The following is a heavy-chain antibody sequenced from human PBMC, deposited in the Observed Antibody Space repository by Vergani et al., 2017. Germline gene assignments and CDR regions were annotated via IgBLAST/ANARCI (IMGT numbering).Heavy chain of an antibody. CDR2: IFSNDEK. Sequence: QVTLKESGPVLVKPTETLTLTCTVSGFSLSNARMGVSWIRQPPGKALEWLAHIFSNDEKSYSTSLKSRLTISKDTSKSQVVLTMTNMDPVDTAPYYCARISWDCWSGYGMGFDYWGQGTLVTVSS. J-gene: IGHJ4*02. CDR3: ARISWDCWSGYGMGFDY. D-gene: IGHD3-3*01. CDR1: GFSLSNARMG. V-gene: IGHV2-26*01.